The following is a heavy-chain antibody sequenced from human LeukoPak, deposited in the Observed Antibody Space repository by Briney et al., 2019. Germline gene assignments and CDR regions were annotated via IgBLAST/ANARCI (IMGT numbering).Heavy chain of an antibody. J-gene: IGHJ4*02. CDR3: AKGVLRYFDY. CDR2: ISYDGSNK. V-gene: IGHV3-30*18. Sequence: PGGSLRLSCAASGFTFSNYGMHWVRQASGKGLEWVAVISYDGSNKYYTDSVKGRFTISRDNSKNTLYLQMNSLRAEDTAVYYCAKGVLRYFDYWGQGTLVTVSS. D-gene: IGHD3-9*01. CDR1: GFTFSNYG.